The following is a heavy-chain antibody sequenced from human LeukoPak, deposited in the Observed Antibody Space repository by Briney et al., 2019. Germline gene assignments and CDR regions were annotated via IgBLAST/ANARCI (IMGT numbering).Heavy chain of an antibody. CDR3: AKAGANWFDP. V-gene: IGHV3-23*01. J-gene: IGHJ5*02. CDR1: GFTFRSHW. Sequence: PGGSLRLSRVVSGFTFRSHWMSWVRQAPGKGLEWVSTISRSGDNTYYADSVKGRFTISRDNSKNTLYVQMNSLRAEDTAIYYCAKAGANWFDPWGQGTLVTVSS. D-gene: IGHD3-10*01. CDR2: ISRSGDNT.